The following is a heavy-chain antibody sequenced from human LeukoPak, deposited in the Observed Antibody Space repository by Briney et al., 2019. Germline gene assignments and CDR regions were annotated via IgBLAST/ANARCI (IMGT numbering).Heavy chain of an antibody. Sequence: PGWSLRLSRAASGFTFSSYGMHWVRQAPGTALEWAAFIRYDGSNKYYADSVKGRFTISRDNSKNTLYLQMKSLRAEVTAVYYCAKWRYYYDSSGYYVFDYWGQGTLVTVSS. J-gene: IGHJ4*02. CDR3: AKWRYYYDSSGYYVFDY. D-gene: IGHD3-22*01. CDR2: IRYDGSNK. V-gene: IGHV3-30*02. CDR1: GFTFSSYG.